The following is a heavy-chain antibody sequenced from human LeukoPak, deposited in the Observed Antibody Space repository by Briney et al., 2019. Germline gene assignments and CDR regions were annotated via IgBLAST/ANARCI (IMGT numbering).Heavy chain of an antibody. CDR3: AKRSVAGKKACDY. D-gene: IGHD6-19*01. V-gene: IGHV3-23*01. Sequence: GGSLRLSCAASGFTLSSFYMSWVRQAPGKGLEWVSTITGTSGITYYADSVKGRFTISRDNSKNTLYLQMNSLRAEDTAVYYCAKRSVAGKKACDYWGQGTLVTVSS. CDR1: GFTLSSFY. CDR2: ITGTSGIT. J-gene: IGHJ4*02.